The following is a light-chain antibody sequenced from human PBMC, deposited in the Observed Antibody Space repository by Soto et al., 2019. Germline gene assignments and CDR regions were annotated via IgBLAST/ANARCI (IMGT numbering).Light chain of an antibody. Sequence: QSVLTQPASVSGSPGQSITISCTGTSSDVGSYNLVSWYQQHPGKAPKLMIYEGSKRPSGVSNRFSGSKSGNTASLTISGLQTEDEADYYCSSYTTRSTPLYVFGIGTKVTVL. CDR1: SSDVGSYNL. CDR2: EGS. V-gene: IGLV2-14*02. J-gene: IGLJ1*01. CDR3: SSYTTRSTPLYV.